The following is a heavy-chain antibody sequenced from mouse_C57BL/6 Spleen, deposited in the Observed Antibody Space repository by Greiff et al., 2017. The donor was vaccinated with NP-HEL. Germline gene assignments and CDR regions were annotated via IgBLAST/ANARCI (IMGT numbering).Heavy chain of an antibody. CDR1: GYTFTDYE. CDR2: IDPETGGT. D-gene: IGHD2-1*01. CDR3: TRAGYGNSYWYFDV. J-gene: IGHJ1*03. Sequence: QVQLQQSGAELVRPGASVTLSCKASGYTFTDYEMHWVKQTPVHGLEWIGAIDPETGGTAYNQKFKGKAILTADKSSSTAYMELRSLTSEDSAVYYCTRAGYGNSYWYFDVWGTGTTVTVSS. V-gene: IGHV1-15*01.